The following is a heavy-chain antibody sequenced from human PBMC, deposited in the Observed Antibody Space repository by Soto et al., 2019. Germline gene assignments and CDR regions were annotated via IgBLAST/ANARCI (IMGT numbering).Heavy chain of an antibody. CDR1: GGSISSSNW. V-gene: IGHV4-4*02. D-gene: IGHD2-15*01. CDR3: ARAHCSGGSCYSVPHWFDP. Sequence: QVQLQESGPGLVKPSGTLSLTCAVSGGSISSSNWWSWVRQPPGKGLEWIGEMYHSGSTNHNPSPKSRVTISADKSTTQFSPKLSSVSAADTAVYYGARAHCSGGSCYSVPHWFDPWGQGTLVTVSS. J-gene: IGHJ5*02. CDR2: MYHSGST.